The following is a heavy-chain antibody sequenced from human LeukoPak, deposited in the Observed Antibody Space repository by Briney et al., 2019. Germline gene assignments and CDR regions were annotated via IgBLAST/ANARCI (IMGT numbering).Heavy chain of an antibody. CDR3: VRDLSAVWYAFDY. D-gene: IGHD6-13*01. CDR2: LYTSGST. V-gene: IGHV4-4*07. Sequence: NPSETLSLTCTVSGGSVTDDYWSWIRQTAGKGLEWVGRLYTSGSTNYNPSLMSRVSISVDKSKNQFSLNLTSVTAADTAVYYCVRDLSAVWYAFDYWGQGILVTVSS. CDR1: GGSVTDDY. J-gene: IGHJ4*02.